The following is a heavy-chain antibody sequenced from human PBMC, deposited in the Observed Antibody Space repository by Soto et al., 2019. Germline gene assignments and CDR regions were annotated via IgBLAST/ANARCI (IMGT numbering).Heavy chain of an antibody. V-gene: IGHV3-48*02. CDR3: ASGTYYDILTGYSDDAFDI. Sequence: GGSLRLSCAASGFTFSSYIMNWVRQSPGKGLEWVSYISSSSSTIYYADSVKGRFTISRDNAKNSLYLQMNSLRDEDTAVYYCASGTYYDILTGYSDDAFDIWGQGTMVTVSS. D-gene: IGHD3-9*01. CDR1: GFTFSSYI. CDR2: ISSSSSTI. J-gene: IGHJ3*02.